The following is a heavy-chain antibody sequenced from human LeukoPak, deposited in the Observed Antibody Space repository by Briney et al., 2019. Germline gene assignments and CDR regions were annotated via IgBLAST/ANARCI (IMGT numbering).Heavy chain of an antibody. Sequence: GGSLRLSCAASGFTFSSYEMNWVRQAPGKGLEWVSYISSSGSTIYYADSVKGRFTISRDNAKNSLYLQMNSLRAEGTAVYYCARYMVRGDYFDYWGQGTLVTVSS. CDR1: GFTFSSYE. CDR3: ARYMVRGDYFDY. V-gene: IGHV3-48*03. J-gene: IGHJ4*02. D-gene: IGHD3-10*01. CDR2: ISSSGSTI.